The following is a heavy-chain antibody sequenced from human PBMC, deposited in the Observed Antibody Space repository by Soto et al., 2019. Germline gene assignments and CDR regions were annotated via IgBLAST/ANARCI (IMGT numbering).Heavy chain of an antibody. V-gene: IGHV1-46*01. CDR3: ARSYCSGGSCYGWFDP. Sequence: VKVSCKASGYTFTSYYMHWVRQAPGQGLEWMGIINPSGGSTSYAQKFQGRVTMTRDTSTSTVYMELSSLRSEDTAVYYCARSYCSGGSCYGWFDPWGQGTLVTVSS. D-gene: IGHD2-15*01. CDR2: INPSGGST. CDR1: GYTFTSYY. J-gene: IGHJ5*02.